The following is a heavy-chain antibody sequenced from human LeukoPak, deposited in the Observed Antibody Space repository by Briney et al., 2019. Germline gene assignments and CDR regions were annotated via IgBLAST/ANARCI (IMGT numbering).Heavy chain of an antibody. Sequence: GLECVSGIYVDGSTYYADSVKGRFTISRDNSRNTLYLQMNSLRAEDTAVYYCPRITAYDDSWGQGTLVTVSS. CDR2: IYVDGST. J-gene: IGHJ5*01. CDR3: PRITAYDDS. D-gene: IGHD1-20*01. V-gene: IGHV3-53*01.